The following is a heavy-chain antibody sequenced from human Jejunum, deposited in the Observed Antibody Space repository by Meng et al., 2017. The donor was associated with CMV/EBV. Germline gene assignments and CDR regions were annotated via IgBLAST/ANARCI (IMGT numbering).Heavy chain of an antibody. Sequence: SGGSISRSSGYWGWVRRPPGKGMEWIGSIYYSGSTYYNPSLKSRVTISVDTSKNQFSLKLSSVTAADTAVYYCARLAPHYYGMDVWGQGTTVTVSS. CDR2: IYYSGST. V-gene: IGHV4-39*01. CDR3: ARLAPHYYGMDV. J-gene: IGHJ6*02. CDR1: GGSISRSSGY.